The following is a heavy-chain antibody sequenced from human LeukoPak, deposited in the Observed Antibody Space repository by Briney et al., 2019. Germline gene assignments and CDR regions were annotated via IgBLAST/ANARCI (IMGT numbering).Heavy chain of an antibody. CDR2: INPSGGST. D-gene: IGHD4-11*01. Sequence: ASVKVSCKASGYTFTSYYMHWVRQAPGPGLEWMGIINPSGGSTSYAQKFQGRVTMTRDTSTSTVYMELSSLRSEDTAVYYCAMSNYAVTPFDYWGQGTLVTVSS. J-gene: IGHJ4*02. CDR1: GYTFTSYY. CDR3: AMSNYAVTPFDY. V-gene: IGHV1-46*03.